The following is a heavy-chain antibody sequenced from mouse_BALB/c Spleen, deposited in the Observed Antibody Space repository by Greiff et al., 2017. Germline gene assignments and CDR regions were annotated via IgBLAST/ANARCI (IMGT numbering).Heavy chain of an antibody. CDR2: IRSKSNNYAT. Sequence: EVQLVESGGGLVQPKGSLKLSCAASGFTFNTYAMNWVRQAPGKGLEWVARIRSKSNNYATYYADSVKDRFTISRDDSQSMLYLQMNNLKTEDTAMYYCVRHAYGNYPYYYAMDYWGQGTSVTVSS. CDR3: VRHAYGNYPYYYAMDY. CDR1: GFTFNTYA. J-gene: IGHJ4*01. D-gene: IGHD2-1*01. V-gene: IGHV10-1*02.